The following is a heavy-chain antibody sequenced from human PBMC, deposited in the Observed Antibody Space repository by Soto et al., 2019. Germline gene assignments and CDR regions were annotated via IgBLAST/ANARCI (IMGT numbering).Heavy chain of an antibody. J-gene: IGHJ6*02. CDR2: FDPEDGET. CDR1: GYTLTELS. Sequence: ASVKVSCKVSGYTLTELSMHWVRQAPGKGLEWMGGFDPEDGETIYAQKFQGRVTMTEDTPTDTAYMELSSLRSEDTAVYYCATGVPSWDIVLVPAATTYYYYGMDVWGQGTTVTVSS. V-gene: IGHV1-24*01. CDR3: ATGVPSWDIVLVPAATTYYYYGMDV. D-gene: IGHD2-2*01.